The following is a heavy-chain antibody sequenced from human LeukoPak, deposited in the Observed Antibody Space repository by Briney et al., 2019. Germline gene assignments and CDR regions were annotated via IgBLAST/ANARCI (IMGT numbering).Heavy chain of an antibody. CDR2: IIPIFGTA. J-gene: IGHJ5*02. D-gene: IGHD1-1*01. Sequence: GSSVKVSCKASGGTFSSYAISWVRQAPGQGLEWMGGIIPIFGTANYAQKFQGRVTITADKSTSTAYMELSSLRSEDTTAYYCARELRQYNWNDRGYNWFDPWGQGTLVTVSS. CDR3: ARELRQYNWNDRGYNWFDP. V-gene: IGHV1-69*06. CDR1: GGTFSSYA.